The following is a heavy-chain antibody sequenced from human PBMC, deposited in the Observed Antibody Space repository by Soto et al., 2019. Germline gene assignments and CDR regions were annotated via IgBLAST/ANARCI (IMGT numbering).Heavy chain of an antibody. CDR1: GFTFSSYS. D-gene: IGHD2-15*01. J-gene: IGHJ3*02. CDR3: ATIRTRGVVVVAATTRDAFDI. V-gene: IGHV3-21*01. CDR2: ISSSSSYI. Sequence: EVQLVESGGGLVKPGGSLRLSCAASGFTFSSYSMNWVRQAPGKGLEWVSSISSSSSYIYYADSVKGRFTISRDNAKNSLYLQMNSLRAEDTAVYYCATIRTRGVVVVAATTRDAFDIWGQGTMVTVSS.